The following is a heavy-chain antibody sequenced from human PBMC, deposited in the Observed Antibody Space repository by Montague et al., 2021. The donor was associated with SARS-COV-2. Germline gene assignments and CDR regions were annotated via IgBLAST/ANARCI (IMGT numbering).Heavy chain of an antibody. CDR1: GDSVSSNSAA. V-gene: IGHV6-1*01. Sequence: CAISGDSVSSNSAAWNWIRQSPSRGLEWLGRTYYRSKWYNDYAVSVKSXITINPDTSKNQFSLQLNSVTPEDTAVYYCASGRMVPYSSGWTTLYYYYGMDVWGQGTTVTVPS. D-gene: IGHD6-25*01. CDR3: ASGRMVPYSSGWTTLYYYYGMDV. J-gene: IGHJ6*02. CDR2: TYYRSKWYN.